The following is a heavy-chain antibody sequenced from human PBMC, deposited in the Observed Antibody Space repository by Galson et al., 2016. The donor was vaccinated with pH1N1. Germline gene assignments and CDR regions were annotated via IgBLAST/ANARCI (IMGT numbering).Heavy chain of an antibody. CDR3: ARDRGSTLFHNYGMDV. CDR2: TYYRSKWYN. D-gene: IGHD3-10*01. V-gene: IGHV6-1*01. Sequence: CAISGDSVSSTNCAWDWIRQSPSRGLEWLGRTYYRSKWYNDYAVSVQSRITINPDTSKNQLSLHLNSVTPEDTAVYYCARDRGSTLFHNYGMDVWGQATTVIVSS. J-gene: IGHJ6*02. CDR1: GDSVSSTNCA.